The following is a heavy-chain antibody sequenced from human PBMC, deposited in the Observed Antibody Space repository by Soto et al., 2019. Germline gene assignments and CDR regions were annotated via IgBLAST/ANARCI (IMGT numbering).Heavy chain of an antibody. J-gene: IGHJ4*02. CDR2: INGGGTTT. CDR3: AKELEIVLMAQDASHX. CDR1: GFNFAKFA. V-gene: IGHV3-23*01. D-gene: IGHD2-8*01. Sequence: GGSLRLSCAASGFNFAKFAMNWVRQAPGQGLAWVSAINGGGTTTYYADSVKGRFTISRDNSRNTVHLQIDSLRAEDTAIYYCAKELEIVLMAQDASHXWGQRMPVTVS.